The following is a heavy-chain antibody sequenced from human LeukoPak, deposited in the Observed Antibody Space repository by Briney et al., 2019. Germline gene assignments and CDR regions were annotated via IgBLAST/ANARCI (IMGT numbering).Heavy chain of an antibody. CDR1: GGSISSSNW. CDR2: IYHSGST. D-gene: IGHD4-11*01. CDR3: ARDKVTVAHDAFDI. Sequence: SGTLSLTCAVSGGSISSSNWWSWVRQPPGKGLEWIGEIYHSGSTNYNPSLKSRVSMSVDTSKNQFSLKLSSVTAADTAVYYCARDKVTVAHDAFDIWGQGTMVTVSS. J-gene: IGHJ3*02. V-gene: IGHV4-4*02.